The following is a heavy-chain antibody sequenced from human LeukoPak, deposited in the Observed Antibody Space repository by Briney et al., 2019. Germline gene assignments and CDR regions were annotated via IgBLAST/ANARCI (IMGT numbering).Heavy chain of an antibody. J-gene: IGHJ6*04. CDR2: IYSGGTT. V-gene: IGHV3-53*01. CDR3: AELGITMIGGV. Sequence: GGSLRLSCTVSGFTVSGNYMSWVRQAPGKGLEWVSLIYSGGTTYYADSVKGRFTISRGNSKNTLYLQMNSLRAEDTAVYYCAELGITMIGGVWGKGTTVTISS. CDR1: GFTVSGNY. D-gene: IGHD3-10*02.